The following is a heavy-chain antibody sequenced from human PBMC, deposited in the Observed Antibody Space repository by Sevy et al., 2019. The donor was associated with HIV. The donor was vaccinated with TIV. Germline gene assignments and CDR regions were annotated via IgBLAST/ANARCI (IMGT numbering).Heavy chain of an antibody. CDR1: GGSISSGGYS. CDR2: IYHSGNT. CDR3: ARAAASVTTVTHFDY. Sequence: SETLSLTCAVSGGSISSGGYSWSWIRQPPGKGLEWIGYIYHSGNTYYNPSLKSRVTISVDRSKNQFSLKLSSVTAADTAVYYCARAAASVTTVTHFDYWGQGTLVTDSS. V-gene: IGHV4-30-2*01. D-gene: IGHD4-17*01. J-gene: IGHJ4*02.